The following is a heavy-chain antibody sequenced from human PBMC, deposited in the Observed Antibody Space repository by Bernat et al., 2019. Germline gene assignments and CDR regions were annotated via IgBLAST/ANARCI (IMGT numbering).Heavy chain of an antibody. D-gene: IGHD5-24*01. J-gene: IGHJ4*02. CDR1: GFTASSNY. V-gene: IGHV3-53*04. CDR3: ARAQNSEMATGA. Sequence: EFRLLDSGEGLVQPGGSLSLSGAASGFTASSNYMSWVRQAPGKGLEWVSVIYSGGSTYYADSVKGRFTISRHNSKNTLYLQMNSLRAEDTAVYYCARAQNSEMATGAWGQGTLVTVSS. CDR2: IYSGGST.